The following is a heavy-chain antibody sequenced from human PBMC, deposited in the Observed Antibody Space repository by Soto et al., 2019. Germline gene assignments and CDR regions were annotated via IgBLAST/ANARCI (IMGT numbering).Heavy chain of an antibody. Sequence: QVQLQESGPRLVKPSQTLSLTCTVSGGSTSSGGYYWSWLRQYPGKGLEWIGFVYYSGSTYYNPSHKSRVIISVDTSKKQFPPKLSSVTSADTAVYFWARDAALKGFDPWGQGPLVTVYS. V-gene: IGHV4-31*03. CDR2: VYYSGST. D-gene: IGHD2-15*01. J-gene: IGHJ5*02. CDR1: GGSTSSGGYY. CDR3: ARDAALKGFDP.